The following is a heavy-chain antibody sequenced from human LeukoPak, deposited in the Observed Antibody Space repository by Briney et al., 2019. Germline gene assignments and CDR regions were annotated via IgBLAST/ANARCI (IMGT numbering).Heavy chain of an antibody. D-gene: IGHD2-15*01. V-gene: IGHV5-51*01. CDR3: ARLRYCSGGSCYSRYYYYGMDV. CDR2: IYPGDSDT. CDR1: GYSFTSYW. Sequence: GESLKISCKGSGYSFTSYWIGWVRQMPGKGLEWMGIIYPGDSDTRYSPSFQGQVTISADKSISTAYLQWSSLKASDTAMYYCARLRYCSGGSCYSRYYYYGMDVWGQGTTVTVSS. J-gene: IGHJ6*02.